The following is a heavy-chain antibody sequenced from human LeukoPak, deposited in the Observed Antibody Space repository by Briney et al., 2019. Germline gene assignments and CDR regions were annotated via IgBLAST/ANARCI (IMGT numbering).Heavy chain of an antibody. V-gene: IGHV1-46*01. CDR3: ASSPIPYYYDSSGYYSLDY. J-gene: IGHJ4*02. D-gene: IGHD3-22*01. CDR1: GYTFTSYY. CDR2: INPSGGST. Sequence: ASVKVSCKASGYTFTSYYMHWVRQAPGQGLEWMGIINPSGGSTSYAQKFQGRVTMTRDTSTSTVYMELSSLRSEDTAVYYCASSPIPYYYDSSGYYSLDYWGQGTLVTVSS.